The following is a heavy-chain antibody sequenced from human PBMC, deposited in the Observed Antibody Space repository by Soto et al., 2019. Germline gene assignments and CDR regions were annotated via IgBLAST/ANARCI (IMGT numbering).Heavy chain of an antibody. Sequence: LRLSCAASEFTVGSSYMSWVRQAPGKGLEWVSVIYSGDSTYYADSVKGRFTISRDNSKNTLYLQMNSLRAEDTAVYYCAKDRGRGYDWFDSWGQGTLVTVSS. J-gene: IGHJ5*01. V-gene: IGHV3-66*01. CDR3: AKDRGRGYDWFDS. CDR1: EFTVGSSY. CDR2: IYSGDST. D-gene: IGHD5-12*01.